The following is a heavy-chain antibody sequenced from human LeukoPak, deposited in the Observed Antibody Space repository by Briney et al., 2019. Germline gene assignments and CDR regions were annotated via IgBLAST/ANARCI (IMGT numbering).Heavy chain of an antibody. J-gene: IGHJ3*02. CDR3: ARGYYYDSSGYYYGAAFDI. Sequence: GGSLRLSCAASGFTVSSNYMSWVRQAPGKGLEWVSVIYSGGSTYYADSVKGRFTISRDNSKNTLYLQMNSLRAEDTAVYYCARGYYYDSSGYYYGAAFDIWGQGTMVTVSS. V-gene: IGHV3-53*01. CDR1: GFTVSSNY. D-gene: IGHD3-22*01. CDR2: IYSGGST.